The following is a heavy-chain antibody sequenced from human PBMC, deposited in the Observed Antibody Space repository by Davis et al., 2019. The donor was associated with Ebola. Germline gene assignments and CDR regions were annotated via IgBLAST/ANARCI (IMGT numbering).Heavy chain of an antibody. CDR3: ARAGTARANDAFDI. J-gene: IGHJ3*02. V-gene: IGHV5-51*01. Sequence: GGSLRLSCKGSGYSFTSYWIGWVRQMPGKGLEWMGIIYPGDSDTRYSPSFQGQVTISADKSISTAYLQWSSLKASDTAMYYCARAGTARANDAFDIWGQGTMVTVSS. CDR1: GYSFTSYW. CDR2: IYPGDSDT. D-gene: IGHD6-6*01.